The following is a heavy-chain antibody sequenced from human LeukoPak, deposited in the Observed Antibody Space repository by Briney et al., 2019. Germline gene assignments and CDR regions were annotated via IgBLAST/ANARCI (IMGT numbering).Heavy chain of an antibody. V-gene: IGHV3-66*01. D-gene: IGHD5-24*01. CDR3: LGYNQIDY. CDR1: GFTVSSNY. J-gene: IGHJ4*02. CDR2: IYSGGST. Sequence: GGSLRLSCVASGFTVSSNYMSWVRQAPGKGLEWVSVIYSGGSTYYADSVKGRFTISRDNSKNTLYLQMNSLRAEDTAVYYCLGYNQIDYWGQGTLVTVSS.